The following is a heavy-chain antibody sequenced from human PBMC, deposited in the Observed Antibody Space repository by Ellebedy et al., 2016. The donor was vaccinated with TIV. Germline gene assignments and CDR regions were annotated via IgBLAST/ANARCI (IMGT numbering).Heavy chain of an antibody. CDR3: ERTSLPVYGVDV. CDR1: GYSFSNYW. J-gene: IGHJ6*02. Sequence: GESLKISCKGSGYSFSNYWIGWVRQTPGKGLEWVGIIYPGGSDTRYSPSFRGQVTISADKSINTAYLQWSSLKASDTAMYYCERTSLPVYGVDVWGQGTTVTVSS. V-gene: IGHV5-51*01. D-gene: IGHD3-10*01. CDR2: IYPGGSDT.